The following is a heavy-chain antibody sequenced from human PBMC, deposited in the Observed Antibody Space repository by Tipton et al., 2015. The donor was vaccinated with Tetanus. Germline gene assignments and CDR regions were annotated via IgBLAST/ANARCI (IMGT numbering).Heavy chain of an antibody. J-gene: IGHJ4*02. Sequence: SLRLSCAASGFTFSRYAMHWVRQAPGKGLEWVAVITFDGSTKYYADSVKGRFTLSRDNSQNPVHLQMSSLKVEDTAVYYCVRGLPREPFYFDYWGQGKQVTVSS. CDR1: GFTFSRYA. D-gene: IGHD1-26*01. V-gene: IGHV3-30-3*01. CDR3: VRGLPREPFYFDY. CDR2: ITFDGSTK.